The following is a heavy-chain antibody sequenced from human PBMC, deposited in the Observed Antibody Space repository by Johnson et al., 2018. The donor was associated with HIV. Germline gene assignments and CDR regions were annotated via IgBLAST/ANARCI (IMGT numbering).Heavy chain of an antibody. J-gene: IGHJ3*02. CDR2: INWNGVRT. V-gene: IGHV3-20*04. Sequence: VQLVESGGGVVRPGGSLRLSCAASGFNFDDYGMSWVRQDPGKGLEWVSGINWNGVRTVYADSVKGRFTISRDNAKNSLYLQMNSLRAEDTALYYCARGLTMIVVVDAFDIWGQGTMVTVSS. CDR1: GFNFDDYG. CDR3: ARGLTMIVVVDAFDI. D-gene: IGHD3-22*01.